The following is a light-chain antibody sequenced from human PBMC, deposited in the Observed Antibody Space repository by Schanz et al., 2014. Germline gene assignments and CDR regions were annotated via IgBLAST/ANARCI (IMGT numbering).Light chain of an antibody. CDR3: HQYETSPAT. Sequence: EIVLTQSPATLSLSPGQRATLSCRASQSVSSSYLAWYQQKPGQAPRLLIYDASSTATGIPDRFSGSGSGTDFTLTISRLEPEDFAVYYCHQYETSPATFGQGTKVDIK. J-gene: IGKJ1*01. CDR1: QSVSSSY. V-gene: IGKV3-20*01. CDR2: DAS.